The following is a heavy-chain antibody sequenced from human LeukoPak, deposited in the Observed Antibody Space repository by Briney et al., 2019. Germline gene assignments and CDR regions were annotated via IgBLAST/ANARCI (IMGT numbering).Heavy chain of an antibody. Sequence: GGSLRLSCAASGFTFSNYEMHWVRQAPGKGLEWVSYISSSGSDIYYADSVKGRFTISRDNSENKLYLQINSLRVEDTAVYYCVKDTPTTGYHLDSWGQGTLVTVSS. CDR1: GFTFSNYE. J-gene: IGHJ4*02. CDR3: VKDTPTTGYHLDS. D-gene: IGHD1-1*01. V-gene: IGHV3-48*03. CDR2: ISSSGSDI.